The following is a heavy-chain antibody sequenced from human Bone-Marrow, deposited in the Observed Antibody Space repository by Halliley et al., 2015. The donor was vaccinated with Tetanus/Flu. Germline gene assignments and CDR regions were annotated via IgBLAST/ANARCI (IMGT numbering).Heavy chain of an antibody. Sequence: TLSLTCTVSGASISSGDSYWNWIRQFPGKGLEWIGCIHYSGSTFYSPSLKSRLTLSVNTSKNQFSLEVTSVTAADTALYYCARGLRAAGLLDSWGPGTLVTVSS. J-gene: IGHJ4*02. CDR3: ARGLRAAGLLDS. D-gene: IGHD6-13*01. CDR1: GASISSGDSY. CDR2: IHYSGST. V-gene: IGHV4-31*03.